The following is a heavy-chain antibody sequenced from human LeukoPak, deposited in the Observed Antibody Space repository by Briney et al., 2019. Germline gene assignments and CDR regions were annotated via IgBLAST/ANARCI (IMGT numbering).Heavy chain of an antibody. Sequence: PGGSLRLSCAASGFTFSSYSMNWVRQAPGEGLEWVSSLSSSSSYIYYADSVKGRFTISRDNAKNSLYLQMNSPRAEDTAVYYCARISIAAAGTDQNYYYYGMDVWGQGTTVTVSS. CDR1: GFTFSSYS. V-gene: IGHV3-21*01. CDR3: ARISIAAAGTDQNYYYYGMDV. D-gene: IGHD6-13*01. J-gene: IGHJ6*02. CDR2: LSSSSSYI.